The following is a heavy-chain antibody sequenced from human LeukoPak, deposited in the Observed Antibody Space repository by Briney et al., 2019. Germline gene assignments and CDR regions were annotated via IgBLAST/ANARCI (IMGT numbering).Heavy chain of an antibody. D-gene: IGHD2-15*01. V-gene: IGHV3-23*01. CDR1: GFTFSSYA. CDR2: ISGSGGST. J-gene: IGHJ4*02. CDR3: AKDSAARLYYFDC. Sequence: AGGSLRLSCAASGFTFSSYAMSWVRQAPGKGLEWVSAISGSGGSTYYADSVKGRFTISRDNSKNTLYLQMNSLRAEDTAVYYCAKDSAARLYYFDCWGQGTLVTVSS.